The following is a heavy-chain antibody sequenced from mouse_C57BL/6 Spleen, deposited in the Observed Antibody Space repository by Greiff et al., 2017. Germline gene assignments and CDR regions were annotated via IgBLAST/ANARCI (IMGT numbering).Heavy chain of an antibody. D-gene: IGHD1-1*01. V-gene: IGHV3-6*01. CDR1: GYSITSGYY. Sequence: DVQLQASGPGLVKPSQSLSLTCSVTGYSITSGYYWNWIRQFPGNKLEWMGYLSYDGSNNYNPSLKNRISITRDTSKNQFFLKLNSVTTEDTATYYCARVNYYGSSRGYFDVWGTGTTVTVSS. CDR2: LSYDGSN. CDR3: ARVNYYGSSRGYFDV. J-gene: IGHJ1*03.